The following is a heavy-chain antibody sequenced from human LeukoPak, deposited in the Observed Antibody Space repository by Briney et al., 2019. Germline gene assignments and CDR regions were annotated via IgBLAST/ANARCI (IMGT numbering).Heavy chain of an antibody. D-gene: IGHD2-2*01. CDR2: ISGSGGST. V-gene: IGHV3-23*01. CDR1: GFTFSSYA. CDR3: AKERVYISSTSCFDY. J-gene: IGHJ4*02. Sequence: GGSLRLSCAASGFTFSSYAMSWVRQAPGKGLEWVSAISGSGGSTYYANSVKGRFTISRDNSKNTLYLQMNSLRAEDTAVYYCAKERVYISSTSCFDYWGQGTLVTVSS.